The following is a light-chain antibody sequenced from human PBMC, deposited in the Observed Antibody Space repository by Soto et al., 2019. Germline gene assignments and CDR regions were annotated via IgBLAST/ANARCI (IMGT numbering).Light chain of an antibody. J-gene: IGKJ5*01. CDR2: DAS. Sequence: EIVMTQSRAPLTVSPGERATLSCRASQSVSSNLAWYQQKPGQAPRLLIYDASNRATGIPARFSGSGSGTDFTLTISSLEPEDFAVYYCQQPDAFGQGTRLEIK. V-gene: IGKV3-11*01. CDR3: QQPDA. CDR1: QSVSSN.